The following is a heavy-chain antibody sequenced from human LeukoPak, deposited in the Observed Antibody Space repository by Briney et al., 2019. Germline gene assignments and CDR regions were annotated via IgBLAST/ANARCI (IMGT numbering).Heavy chain of an antibody. CDR3: ARTIGNCSGGSCYFYYGMDV. D-gene: IGHD2-15*01. J-gene: IGHJ6*02. CDR1: GLAFSAYK. CDR2: ISTDGYTT. V-gene: IGHV3-74*01. Sequence: PGGSLRLSCAASGLAFSAYKMHWVRQAPRKGLVWVSRISTDGYTTDYADFVQGRFTASRDNTKNTWSLEMNSLRAEDTAVYYCARTIGNCSGGSCYFYYGMDVWGQGTTVTVSS.